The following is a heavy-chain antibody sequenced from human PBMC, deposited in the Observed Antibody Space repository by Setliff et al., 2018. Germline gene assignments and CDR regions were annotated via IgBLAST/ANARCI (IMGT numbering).Heavy chain of an antibody. CDR2: INPSGGST. V-gene: IGHV1-46*01. D-gene: IGHD6-19*01. Sequence: GASVKVSCKASGYTFTSYYMHWVRQAPGQGLEWMGIINPSGGSTSYAQKFQGRLTMTRNTSISTAYMELSSLRSDDTAVYYCARGRAGHSGHWGQGTLVTVSS. CDR1: GYTFTSYY. CDR3: ARGRAGHSGH. J-gene: IGHJ4*02.